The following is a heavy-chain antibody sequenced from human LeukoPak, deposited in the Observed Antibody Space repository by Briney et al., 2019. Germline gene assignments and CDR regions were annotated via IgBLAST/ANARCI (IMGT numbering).Heavy chain of an antibody. D-gene: IGHD2-2*01. V-gene: IGHV3-21*06. Sequence: GVSLRLSCAASGFTFRTYSMNWVRQAPGKGLEWVSSISSSSSYIYYADSVKGRFTISRDNAKNSLYLQMNSLRAEDTAVYYCARDGVSVVPAEYLTFDYWGQGTLVTVSS. CDR1: GFTFRTYS. CDR2: ISSSSSYI. J-gene: IGHJ4*02. CDR3: ARDGVSVVPAEYLTFDY.